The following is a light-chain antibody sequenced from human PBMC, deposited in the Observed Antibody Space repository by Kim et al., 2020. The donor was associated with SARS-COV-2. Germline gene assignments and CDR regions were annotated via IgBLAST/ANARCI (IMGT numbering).Light chain of an antibody. V-gene: IGLV3-19*01. J-gene: IGLJ2*01. CDR1: SLRSYY. CDR2: GKN. CDR3: NSRDSNDNVV. Sequence: SSELTQDSAVSVALGQTVRITCQGDSLRSYYATWYHQKPGQAPILVIYGKNNRPSGIPDRFSGSSSGNTASLTITGTQAGDEADYYCNSRDSNDNVVFGGGTQLTVL.